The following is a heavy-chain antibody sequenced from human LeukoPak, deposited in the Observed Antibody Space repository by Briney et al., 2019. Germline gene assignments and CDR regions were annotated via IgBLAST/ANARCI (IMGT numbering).Heavy chain of an antibody. CDR2: IYYSGST. J-gene: IGHJ6*03. D-gene: IGHD2-15*01. V-gene: IGHV4-59*08. CDR1: GGSISSYY. Sequence: SETLSLTCTVSGGSISSYYWSWIRQPPGKGLEWIGYIYYSGSTNYNPSLKSRVTISVDTSKNQFSLKLSSVTAADTAVYYCARVPATYCSGGSCSSYYYYYYMDVWGKGTTVTVSS. CDR3: ARVPATYCSGGSCSSYYYYYYMDV.